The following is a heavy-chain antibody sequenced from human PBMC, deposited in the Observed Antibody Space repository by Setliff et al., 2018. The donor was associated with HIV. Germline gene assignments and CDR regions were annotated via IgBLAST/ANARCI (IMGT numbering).Heavy chain of an antibody. Sequence: ASVKVSCKSSGYTFTGHYIHWVRQAPGQGLEWMGWISVYNGYTNYAQKLQDRVIMTTDTSTSTAYMELRSLRSDDTAVYYCARAYDTLTGYYDYWGQGTLVTVSS. J-gene: IGHJ4*02. CDR2: ISVYNGYT. CDR3: ARAYDTLTGYYDY. CDR1: GYTFTGHY. D-gene: IGHD3-9*01. V-gene: IGHV1-18*04.